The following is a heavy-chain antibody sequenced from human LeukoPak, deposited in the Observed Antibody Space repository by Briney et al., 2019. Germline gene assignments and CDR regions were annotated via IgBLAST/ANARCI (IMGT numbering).Heavy chain of an antibody. J-gene: IGHJ3*02. CDR3: ASGLLHPGAFDI. CDR2: INPNSGGT. Sequence: ASVKVSCKASGYTFTGYYMHWVRQAPGQGLEWMGWINPNSGGTSYAQKFQGRVTITRNTSISTAYMELSSLRSEDTAVYYCASGLLHPGAFDIWGQGTMVTVSS. D-gene: IGHD3-10*01. V-gene: IGHV1-2*02. CDR1: GYTFTGYY.